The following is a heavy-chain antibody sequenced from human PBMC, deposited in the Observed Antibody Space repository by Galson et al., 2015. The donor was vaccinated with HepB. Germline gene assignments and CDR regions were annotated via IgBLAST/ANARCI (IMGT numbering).Heavy chain of an antibody. J-gene: IGHJ4*02. CDR3: ARGSGGEWFLGSSKLTHFDY. D-gene: IGHD3-3*01. Sequence: SVKVSCKASGGTFSSYAISWVRQAPGQGLEWMGGIIPIFGTANYAQKFQGRVTITADESTSTAYMELSSLRSEDTAVYYCARGSGGEWFLGSSKLTHFDYWGQGTLVTVSS. CDR2: IIPIFGTA. V-gene: IGHV1-69*13. CDR1: GGTFSSYA.